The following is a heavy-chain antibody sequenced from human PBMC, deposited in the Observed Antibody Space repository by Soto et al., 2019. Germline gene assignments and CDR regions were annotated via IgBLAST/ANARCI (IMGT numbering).Heavy chain of an antibody. CDR3: ARETVVTPFFDY. CDR2: ISYDGSNK. J-gene: IGHJ4*02. D-gene: IGHD2-21*02. V-gene: IGHV3-30-3*01. CDR1: GFTFSSYA. Sequence: VQLVESGGGVVQPGRSLRLSCAASGFTFSSYAMHWVRQAPGKGLEWVAVISYDGSNKYYADSVKGRFTISRDNSKNTLYLQMNSLRAEDTAVYYCARETVVTPFFDYWGQGTLVTVSS.